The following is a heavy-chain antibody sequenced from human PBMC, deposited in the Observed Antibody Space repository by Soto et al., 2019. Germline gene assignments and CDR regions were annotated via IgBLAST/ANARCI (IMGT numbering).Heavy chain of an antibody. CDR1: GGSFSGYY. D-gene: IGHD3-10*01. CDR3: ARGYGDFDP. V-gene: IGHV4-34*01. CDR2: INHSGST. Sequence: TSETLSLTCAVYGGSFSGYYWSWIRQPPGKGLEWIGEINHSGSTNYNPSLKSRVTISVDTSKNQFSLKLSSVTAADTAVYYCARGYGDFDPWGQGTLVTVSS. J-gene: IGHJ5*02.